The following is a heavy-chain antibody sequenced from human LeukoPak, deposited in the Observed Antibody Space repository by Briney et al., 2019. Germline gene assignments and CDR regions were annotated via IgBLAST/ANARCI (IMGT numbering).Heavy chain of an antibody. CDR1: GGSISSSSYY. D-gene: IGHD3-10*01. CDR3: AVIRNYYYYYAMDV. Sequence: PSETLSLTCTVSGGSISSSSYYWGWIRQPPGKGLEWIGSIYYSGSTYYNPSLKSRVTISVDTSKNQFSLKLSSVTAADTAVYYCAVIRNYYYYYAMDVWGQGTTVTVSS. V-gene: IGHV4-39*01. CDR2: IYYSGST. J-gene: IGHJ6*02.